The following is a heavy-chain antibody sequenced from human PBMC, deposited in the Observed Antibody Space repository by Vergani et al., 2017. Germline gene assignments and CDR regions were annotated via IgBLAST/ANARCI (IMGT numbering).Heavy chain of an antibody. CDR1: GGSISSGDYY. CDR3: ARAPFDFWSGYYEGWFDP. CDR2: IYYSGST. Sequence: QVQLQESGPGLVKPSQTLSLTCTVSGGSISSGDYYWSWIRQPPGKGLEWIGYIYYSGSTYYNPSLKSRVTISVDTSKNQFSLKLSSVTAADTAVYYCARAPFDFWSGYYEGWFDPWGQGTLVTVSS. D-gene: IGHD3-3*01. V-gene: IGHV4-30-4*01. J-gene: IGHJ5*02.